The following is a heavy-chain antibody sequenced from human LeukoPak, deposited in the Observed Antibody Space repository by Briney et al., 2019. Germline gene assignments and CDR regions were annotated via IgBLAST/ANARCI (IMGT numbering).Heavy chain of an antibody. V-gene: IGHV3-72*01. CDR3: VRGEVGYCSRTTCYGFDY. D-gene: IGHD2-2*01. Sequence: PGGSLRLSCAASGFTFSDHYMDWVRQAPGKGLEWVGRTKNKVNGHTTEYAASVKGRFIVSRDDSKNSLYLQMNSLKTEDTAVYYCVRGEVGYCSRTTCYGFDYWGQGALVIVSS. CDR2: TKNKVNGHTT. CDR1: GFTFSDHY. J-gene: IGHJ4*02.